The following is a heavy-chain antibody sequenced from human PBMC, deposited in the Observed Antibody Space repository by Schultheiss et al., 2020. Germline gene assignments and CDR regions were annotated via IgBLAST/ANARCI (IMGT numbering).Heavy chain of an antibody. CDR2: IYYSGNT. J-gene: IGHJ4*02. Sequence: SETLSLTCAVSGGSISSSNWWSWVRQPPGKGLEWIAYIYYSGNTNYNPSLNSRVTISVDTSKGQFSLELSSVTAADTAVYYCARVFSGQFDYWGQGTLVTVSS. V-gene: IGHV4-4*02. D-gene: IGHD3-10*01. CDR1: GGSISSSNW. CDR3: ARVFSGQFDY.